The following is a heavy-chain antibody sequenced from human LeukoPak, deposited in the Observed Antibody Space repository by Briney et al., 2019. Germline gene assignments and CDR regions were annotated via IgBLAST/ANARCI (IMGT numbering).Heavy chain of an antibody. Sequence: ASVKVSCKASGYTFTGYYMHWVRQAPGQGLEWMGWINPNSGGTNYAQKFQGRVTMTRDTSISTAYMELSRLRSDDTAVYYCARRGVSDSPYYYYGMDVWGQGTTVTVSS. CDR3: ARRGVSDSPYYYYGMDV. CDR1: GYTFTGYY. J-gene: IGHJ6*02. V-gene: IGHV1-2*02. D-gene: IGHD3-10*01. CDR2: INPNSGGT.